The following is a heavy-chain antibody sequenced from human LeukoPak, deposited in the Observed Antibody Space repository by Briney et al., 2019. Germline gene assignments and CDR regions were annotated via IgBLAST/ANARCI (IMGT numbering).Heavy chain of an antibody. J-gene: IGHJ4*02. V-gene: IGHV7-4-1*02. Sequence: ASVKVSCKASGYTFTSYAMNWVRQAPGQGLEWMGWINTNTGNPTYAQGFTGRFVFSLDTSVSTAYLQISSLKAEDTAVYYCARDYNYDILTGYYIWGQGTLVTVSS. CDR2: INTNTGNP. CDR1: GYTFTSYA. D-gene: IGHD3-9*01. CDR3: ARDYNYDILTGYYI.